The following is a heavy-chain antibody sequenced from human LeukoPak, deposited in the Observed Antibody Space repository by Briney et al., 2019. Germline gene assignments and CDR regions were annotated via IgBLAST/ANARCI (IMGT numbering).Heavy chain of an antibody. D-gene: IGHD3-3*01. CDR2: INHSGST. J-gene: IGHJ6*03. V-gene: IGHV4-34*01. CDR1: GGSFSGYY. CDR3: ARGRDGDFWSGYYYYMDV. Sequence: SETLSLTCAVYGGSFSGYYWSWIRQPPGKGLEWIGEINHSGSTNYNPSLKSRVTISVDTSKNQFSLKLSSVTAADTAVYYCARGRDGDFWSGYYYYMDVWGKGTTVTVSS.